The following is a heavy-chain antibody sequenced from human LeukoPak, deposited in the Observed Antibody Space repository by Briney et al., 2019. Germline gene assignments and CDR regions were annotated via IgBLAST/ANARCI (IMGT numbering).Heavy chain of an antibody. CDR1: GYRLHTYL. CDR3: ARHRSTNYYYYYMDV. D-gene: IGHD5-24*01. Sequence: GGALKISRKGSGYRLHTYLIGRVRQIPGKGLGLMGIIYPGESDTRYSPSFQGQVTISADKSISTAYLQWSSLKASDTAIYYCARHRSTNYYYYYMDVWGKGTTVTVSS. J-gene: IGHJ6*03. V-gene: IGHV5-51*01. CDR2: IYPGESDT.